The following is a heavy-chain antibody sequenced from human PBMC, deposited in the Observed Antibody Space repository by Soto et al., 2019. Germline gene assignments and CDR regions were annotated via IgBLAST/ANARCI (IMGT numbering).Heavy chain of an antibody. CDR3: ARDSHYDILTGYYSWFDP. CDR2: IIPIFGTA. D-gene: IGHD3-9*01. CDR1: GGTFSSYA. J-gene: IGHJ5*02. Sequence: GASVKVSCKASGGTFSSYAISWVRQAPGQGLEWMGGIIPIFGTANYAQKFQGRVTITADESTSTAYMELSSLRSEDTAVYYCARDSHYDILTGYYSWFDPWGQGTLVTVSS. V-gene: IGHV1-69*13.